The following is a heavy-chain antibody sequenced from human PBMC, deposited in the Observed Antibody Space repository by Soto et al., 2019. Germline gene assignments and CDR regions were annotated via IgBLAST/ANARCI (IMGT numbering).Heavy chain of an antibody. CDR3: ARDSSGWPDY. CDR2: SYYSGST. D-gene: IGHD6-19*01. V-gene: IGHV4-61*01. J-gene: IGHJ4*02. Sequence: QVQLQESGPGLVKPSETLSLTCTVSGGSVSSGSYYWSWIRQPPGKGLEWIGYSYYSGSTNYNPSLKSRVTISVDTSKNQFSRKLSSVTAADTAVYYCARDSSGWPDYWGKGTLVTVSS. CDR1: GGSVSSGSYY.